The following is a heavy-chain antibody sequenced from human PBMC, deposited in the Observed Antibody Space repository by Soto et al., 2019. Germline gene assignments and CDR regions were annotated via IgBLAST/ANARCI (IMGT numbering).Heavy chain of an antibody. D-gene: IGHD5-12*01. V-gene: IGHV3-30*18. CDR3: ANRRRDGYNPSNWYFDL. CDR2: ISYDGSNK. CDR1: GFTCSSYG. J-gene: IGHJ2*01. Sequence: QVQLVESGGGVVQPGRSLRLSCAASGFTCSSYGMHWVRQAPGKGLEWVAVISYDGSNKYYADSVKGRFTISRDNSKNTLYLQMSSLRAEDTAVYYCANRRRDGYNPSNWYFDLWGRGTLVTVSS.